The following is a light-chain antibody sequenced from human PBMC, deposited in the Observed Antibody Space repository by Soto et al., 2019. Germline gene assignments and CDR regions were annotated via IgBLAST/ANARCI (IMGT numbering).Light chain of an antibody. CDR3: QQRRNWPIT. J-gene: IGKJ4*01. Sequence: EILLTQCPATLSLSPGDRATLTCRASQSVSGYLVWYQQKPGQAPRLLIYDASNRATGIPARFSGSGSGTDFTLTISSLEPEDFAVYYCQQRRNWPITFGGGTKVEIK. CDR2: DAS. V-gene: IGKV3-11*01. CDR1: QSVSGY.